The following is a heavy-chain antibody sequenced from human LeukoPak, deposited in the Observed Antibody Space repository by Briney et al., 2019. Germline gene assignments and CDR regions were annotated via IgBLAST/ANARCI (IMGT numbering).Heavy chain of an antibody. V-gene: IGHV3-21*04. CDR2: ITSSSSNI. Sequence: GGSLRLSCAASGFTFSSYSMNWVRQAPGKGLEWVSSITSSSSNIYYADSVRGRFTISRDNSKNTLYLQMNSLRAEDTAVYYCAKGALFGEFYYYYYMDVWGKGTTVTVSS. D-gene: IGHD3-10*02. J-gene: IGHJ6*03. CDR3: AKGALFGEFYYYYYMDV. CDR1: GFTFSSYS.